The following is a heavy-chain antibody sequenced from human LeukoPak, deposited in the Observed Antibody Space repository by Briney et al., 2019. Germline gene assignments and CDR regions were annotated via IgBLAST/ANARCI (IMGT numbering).Heavy chain of an antibody. Sequence: PGRSLRLSCATSGFTFSSYAMHWVRQAPGKGLEWVAVISYDGSNKYYADSVKGRFTISRDNSKNTLYLQMNSLRAEDTAVYYCMNTAYYYYGMDVWGQGTRSPSP. CDR1: GFTFSSYA. V-gene: IGHV3-30*14. J-gene: IGHJ6*02. CDR2: ISYDGSNK. D-gene: IGHD4-17*01. CDR3: MNTAYYYYGMDV.